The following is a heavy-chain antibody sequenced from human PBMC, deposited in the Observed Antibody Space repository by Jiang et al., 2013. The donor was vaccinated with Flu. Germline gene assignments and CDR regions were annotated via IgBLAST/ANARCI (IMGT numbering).Heavy chain of an antibody. CDR2: ISDRGST. Sequence: VKPSQTLSLTCTVSGGSISSGGNYWTWIRQHPEKGLEWIGYISDRGSTYYNPSLKSRLNMSADTSKNQFSLKLSSVTAADTAVYYCARAQQSAYYYAMDVWGQGTTVTVSS. D-gene: IGHD6-13*01. J-gene: IGHJ6*02. V-gene: IGHV4-31*03. CDR1: GGSISSGGNY. CDR3: ARAQQSAYYYAMDV.